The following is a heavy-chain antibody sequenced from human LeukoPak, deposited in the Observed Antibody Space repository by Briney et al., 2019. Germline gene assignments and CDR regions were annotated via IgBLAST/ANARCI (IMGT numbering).Heavy chain of an antibody. V-gene: IGHV3-20*04. Sequence: GGSLRLSCAASGFTFYDYGMSWVRQAPGKGLEWVSGINWNGGSTGYADSVKGRFTISRDNAKNSLYLQMNSLRAEDTAVYYCARSPRYCSGGSCYSGGDYWGQGTLVTVSS. CDR1: GFTFYDYG. J-gene: IGHJ4*02. D-gene: IGHD2-15*01. CDR2: INWNGGST. CDR3: ARSPRYCSGGSCYSGGDY.